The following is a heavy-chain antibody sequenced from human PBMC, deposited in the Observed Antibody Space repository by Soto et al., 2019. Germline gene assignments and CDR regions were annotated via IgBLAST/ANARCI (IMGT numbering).Heavy chain of an antibody. Sequence: PGGSLRLSCAASGFTVSRYAMHWVRQAPGEGLEWVAVISRDGSSKYYGDSVKGRFTVSRDNSNNTLYLSMTSLRPDDTAVFYCARSRNGAVPDSINFWGQGTLVTVSS. V-gene: IGHV3-30-3*01. CDR2: ISRDGSSK. D-gene: IGHD2-8*01. J-gene: IGHJ4*02. CDR1: GFTVSRYA. CDR3: ARSRNGAVPDSINF.